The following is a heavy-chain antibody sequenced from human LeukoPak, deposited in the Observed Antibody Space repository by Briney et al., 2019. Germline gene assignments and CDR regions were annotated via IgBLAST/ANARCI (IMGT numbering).Heavy chain of an antibody. D-gene: IGHD5-24*01. CDR2: IYHSGST. CDR3: ATSFFRDGYNYSFDY. V-gene: IGHV4-30-2*01. CDR1: GGSISSGGYY. J-gene: IGHJ4*02. Sequence: SETLSLTCTVSGGSISSGGYYWSWTRQPPGKGLEWIGYIYHSGSTYYNPSLKSRVTISVDRSKNQFSLKLSSVTAADTAVYYCATSFFRDGYNYSFDYWGQGTLVTVSS.